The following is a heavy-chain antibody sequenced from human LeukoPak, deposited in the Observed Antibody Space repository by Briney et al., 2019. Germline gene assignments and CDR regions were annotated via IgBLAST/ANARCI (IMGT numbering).Heavy chain of an antibody. CDR1: GFTFSNYA. Sequence: GRSLRLSCAASGFTFSNYAMHWVRQAPGKGLEWVAVIQYDGTNKYYADSVKGRFTISRDNSKSTVYLQVNNLGGEDTAVYYCVKEGYSYGDDFWGQGTLVIVSS. J-gene: IGHJ4*02. D-gene: IGHD5-18*01. CDR3: VKEGYSYGDDF. CDR2: IQYDGTNK. V-gene: IGHV3-33*05.